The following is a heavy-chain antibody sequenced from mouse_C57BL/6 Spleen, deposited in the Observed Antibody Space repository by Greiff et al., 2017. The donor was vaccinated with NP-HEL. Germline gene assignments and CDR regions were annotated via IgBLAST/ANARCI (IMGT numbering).Heavy chain of an antibody. D-gene: IGHD1-1*01. Sequence: QVQLQQSGAELMKPGASVKLSCKATGYTFTGYWIEWVKQRPGHGLEWIGEILPGRGSTNYNEKFKGKATFTADTSSNTAYMQLSSLTTEDSAIYYCARGGITTVEGDYWGQGTTLTVSS. CDR1: GYTFTGYW. CDR3: ARGGITTVEGDY. J-gene: IGHJ2*01. V-gene: IGHV1-9*01. CDR2: ILPGRGST.